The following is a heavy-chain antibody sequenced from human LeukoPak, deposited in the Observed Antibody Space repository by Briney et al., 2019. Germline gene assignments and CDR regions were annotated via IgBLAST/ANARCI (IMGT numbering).Heavy chain of an antibody. J-gene: IGHJ3*02. V-gene: IGHV4-39*07. Sequence: PSETLSLTCTVSGGSISSSSYYRGWIRQPPGKGLEWIGSIYYSGSTYYNPSLKSRVTISVDTSKNQFSLKLSSVTAADTAVYYCARAYGSGSYYDLSHDAFDIWGQGTMVTVSS. CDR2: IYYSGST. D-gene: IGHD3-10*01. CDR3: ARAYGSGSYYDLSHDAFDI. CDR1: GGSISSSSYY.